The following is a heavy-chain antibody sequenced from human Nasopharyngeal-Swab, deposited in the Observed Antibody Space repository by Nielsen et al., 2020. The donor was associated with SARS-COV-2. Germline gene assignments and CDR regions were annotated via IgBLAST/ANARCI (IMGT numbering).Heavy chain of an antibody. Sequence: SETLSLTCTVSGGSISSYYWSWIRQPPGKGREWIGYIYYSGSTNYNPSLKSRVTISVDTSKNQFSLKLSSVTAADTAVYYCARLELSYYDFWSGYQSGWFDPWGQGTLVTVSS. CDR1: GGSISSYY. D-gene: IGHD3-3*01. CDR3: ARLELSYYDFWSGYQSGWFDP. V-gene: IGHV4-59*08. CDR2: IYYSGST. J-gene: IGHJ5*02.